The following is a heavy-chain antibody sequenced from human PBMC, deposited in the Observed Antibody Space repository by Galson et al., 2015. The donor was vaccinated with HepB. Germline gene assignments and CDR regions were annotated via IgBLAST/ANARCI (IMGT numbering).Heavy chain of an antibody. V-gene: IGHV5-51*01. J-gene: IGHJ3*02. D-gene: IGHD3-10*01. CDR1: GYSFTSYW. CDR2: IYPGDSDT. Sequence: QSGAEVKKPGESLKISCKGSGYSFTSYWIGWVRQMPGKGLEWMGIIYPGDSDTRYSPSFQGQVTISADKSISTAYLQWSSLKASDTAMYYCARQDRRTGPFLITMVRGVIITPDAFDIWGQGTMVTVSS. CDR3: ARQDRRTGPFLITMVRGVIITPDAFDI.